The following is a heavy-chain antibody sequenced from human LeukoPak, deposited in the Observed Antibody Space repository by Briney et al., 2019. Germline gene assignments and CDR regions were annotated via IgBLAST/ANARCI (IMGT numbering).Heavy chain of an antibody. J-gene: IGHJ6*03. CDR1: GYSFTSYW. CDR3: ARVGGESSGWSDYYYMDV. V-gene: IGHV5-51*01. CDR2: IYPGDSDT. Sequence: GQSLKISCKGSGYSFTSYWIGWVRQMPGKGLEWMGIIYPGDSDTRYSTSFQGQVTISADKSISTAYQQWSSLKASDTAMYYCARVGGESSGWSDYYYMDVWGKGTTVTVSS. D-gene: IGHD6-19*01.